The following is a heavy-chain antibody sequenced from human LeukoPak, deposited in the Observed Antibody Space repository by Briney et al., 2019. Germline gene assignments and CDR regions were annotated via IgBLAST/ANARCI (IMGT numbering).Heavy chain of an antibody. CDR2: IYYSGST. J-gene: IGHJ4*02. Sequence: SETLSLTCTVSGGSISSSSYYWGWIRQPPGKGLEWIGSIYYSGSTYYNPSLKSRVTISVDTSKNQFSLKLSSVTAADTAVYYCARWLGSGRSALYFDYWGQGTLVTVSS. CDR1: GGSISSSSYY. CDR3: ARWLGSGRSALYFDY. D-gene: IGHD6-19*01. V-gene: IGHV4-39*07.